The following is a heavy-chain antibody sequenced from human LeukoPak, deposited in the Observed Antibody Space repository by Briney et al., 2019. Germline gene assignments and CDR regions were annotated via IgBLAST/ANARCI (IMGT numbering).Heavy chain of an antibody. J-gene: IGHJ4*02. CDR2: IKTDGRTT. Sequence: PRGSLRLSCAASGMTFSNHWMHWVRHAPGKGLVWVSLIKTDGRTTIYADSVKGRFTISRDDGKSTLYLQMNSLRAEDTAIYYCTTGPSFGYEWWGQGTVVTVSS. CDR3: TTGPSFGYEW. V-gene: IGHV3-74*01. CDR1: GMTFSNHW. D-gene: IGHD3-22*01.